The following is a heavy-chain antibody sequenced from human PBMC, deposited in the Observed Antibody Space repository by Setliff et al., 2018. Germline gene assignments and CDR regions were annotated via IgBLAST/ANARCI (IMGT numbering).Heavy chain of an antibody. CDR3: VKDVVGYSSTWPKRDYFDY. J-gene: IGHJ4*02. D-gene: IGHD6-13*01. CDR2: ISDTALGI. CDR1: GFTFNTYA. Sequence: GGSLRLSCAASGFTFNTYAMSWVRQPPGKWLEWVSSISDTALGIYYVDSVRGRFTISRDNSKKTLYLQMNSLRAEDTAVYYCVKDVVGYSSTWPKRDYFDYWGQGTLVTVSS. V-gene: IGHV3-23*01.